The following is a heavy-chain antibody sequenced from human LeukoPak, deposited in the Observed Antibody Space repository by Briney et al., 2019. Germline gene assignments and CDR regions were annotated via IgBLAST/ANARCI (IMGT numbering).Heavy chain of an antibody. V-gene: IGHV1-69*01. CDR3: AGILESDAFDI. CDR2: IIPIFGTA. Sequence: SVKVSCKASGGTFSSYAISWVRQAPGQGLEWMGGIIPIFGTANYAQKFQGRVTITADESTSTAYMELSSLRSEDMAVYYCAGILESDAFDIWGQGTMVTVSS. J-gene: IGHJ3*02. CDR1: GGTFSSYA.